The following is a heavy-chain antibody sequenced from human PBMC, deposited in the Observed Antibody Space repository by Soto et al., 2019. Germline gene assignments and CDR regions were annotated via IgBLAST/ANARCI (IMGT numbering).Heavy chain of an antibody. Sequence: QVQLQESGPGLVKASQTLSLTCTVSGGSISSGTYYWSWIRQHPGKGLEWIGYIYYTGNTYYNPSLQSRLNISLDTPRNQFSLKLSSVTAADTAVYYCARTSTVVSVDFWGQGTLVTVSS. CDR2: IYYTGNT. V-gene: IGHV4-31*03. CDR1: GGSISSGTYY. D-gene: IGHD2-15*01. CDR3: ARTSTVVSVDF. J-gene: IGHJ4*02.